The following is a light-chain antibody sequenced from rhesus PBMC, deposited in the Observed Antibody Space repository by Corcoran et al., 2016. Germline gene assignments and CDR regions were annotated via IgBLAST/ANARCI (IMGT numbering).Light chain of an antibody. Sequence: QAALTQPRSVSVSPGQSVTISCTGTSRDIGGYHYVSWYQQHPGKAPKLMIYEVSKRPSGGSDRFSGSKSGNTASLTISGLQAEDEADYYCSSYAGSNTFIFGAGTRLTVL. CDR3: SSYAGSNTFI. CDR2: EVS. V-gene: IGLV2-32*02. J-gene: IGLJ1*01. CDR1: SRDIGGYHY.